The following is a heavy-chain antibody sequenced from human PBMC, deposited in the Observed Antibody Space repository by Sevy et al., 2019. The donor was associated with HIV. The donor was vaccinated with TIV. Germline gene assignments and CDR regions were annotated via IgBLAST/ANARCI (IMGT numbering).Heavy chain of an antibody. CDR1: RFTFDDYT. D-gene: IGHD3-3*01. V-gene: IGHV3-43*01. Sequence: GGSLRLSCAASRFTFDDYTMHWVRQAPGKGLEWVSLISWDGGSTYYSDSVKGRFTISRDNSKNSLYLQMNSLRTEDTALYYCAKGGRWIFGVGNYYGMDVWGHGTTVTVSS. CDR3: AKGGRWIFGVGNYYGMDV. CDR2: ISWDGGST. J-gene: IGHJ6*02.